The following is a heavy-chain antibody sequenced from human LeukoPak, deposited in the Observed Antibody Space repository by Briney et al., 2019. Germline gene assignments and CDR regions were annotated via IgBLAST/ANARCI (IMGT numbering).Heavy chain of an antibody. CDR3: ARDSLRTALYYMDV. CDR1: GFTFSSYG. Sequence: PGGSLRLSCAASGFTFSSYGMHWVRQAPGKGLEWVAVISYDGSNKYYADSVKVRFTISRDNSKNSLYLQMNSLRAADTAVYYCARDSLRTALYYMDVWGKGTTVTVSS. J-gene: IGHJ6*03. V-gene: IGHV3-30*03. CDR2: ISYDGSNK.